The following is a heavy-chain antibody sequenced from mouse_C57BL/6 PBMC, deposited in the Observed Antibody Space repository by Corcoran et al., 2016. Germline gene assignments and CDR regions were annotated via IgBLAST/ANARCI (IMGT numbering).Heavy chain of an antibody. V-gene: IGHV1-26*01. D-gene: IGHD1-1*01. Sequence: EVQLQQSGPELVKPGASVKISCKASRYTFTDYYMNWVKQSHGKSLEWIGDINPNNGGTSYNQKFKGKATLTVDKSSSTAYMELRSLTSEDSAVYYCARRYYGSRNYAMDYWGQGTSVTVSS. CDR3: ARRYYGSRNYAMDY. J-gene: IGHJ4*01. CDR2: INPNNGGT. CDR1: RYTFTDYY.